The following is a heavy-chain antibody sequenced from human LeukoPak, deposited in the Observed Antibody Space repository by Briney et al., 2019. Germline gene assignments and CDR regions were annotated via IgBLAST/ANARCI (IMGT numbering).Heavy chain of an antibody. CDR3: ATYYGDYPIDFDY. J-gene: IGHJ4*02. D-gene: IGHD4-17*01. CDR1: GFTFSTYT. CDR2: ISSRSSYI. Sequence: GGSLRLSCAASGFTFSTYTMNWVRQAPGKGLEWVSSISSRSSYIYYADSVKGRFTISRDNAKNSLYLQMNSLRAEDTAVYYCATYYGDYPIDFDYWGQGTLVTVSS. V-gene: IGHV3-21*01.